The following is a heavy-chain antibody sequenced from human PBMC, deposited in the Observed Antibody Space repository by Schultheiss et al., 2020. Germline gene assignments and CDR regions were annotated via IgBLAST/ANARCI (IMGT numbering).Heavy chain of an antibody. D-gene: IGHD6-19*01. Sequence: GGSLRLSCAASGFTVSSNYMSWVRQAPGKGLEWVSYISSSGSTIYYADSVKGRFTISRDNAKNSLYLQMNSLRAEDTAVYYCARVEAVAGRDWYFDLWGRGTLGTVAS. J-gene: IGHJ2*01. V-gene: IGHV3-11*01. CDR2: ISSSGSTI. CDR3: ARVEAVAGRDWYFDL. CDR1: GFTVSSNY.